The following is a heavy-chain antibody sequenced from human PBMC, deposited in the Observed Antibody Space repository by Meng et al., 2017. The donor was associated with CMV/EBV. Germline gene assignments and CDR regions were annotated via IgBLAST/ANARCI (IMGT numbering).Heavy chain of an antibody. J-gene: IGHJ4*02. CDR1: GFTFSSYG. CDR3: ATSDYDYSSPPGGDY. Sequence: GESLKTSCAASGFTFSSYGMHWVRQAPGKGLEWVAFIRYDGSNKYYADSVKGRFTISRDNSKNTLYLQMNSLRAEDTAVYYCATSDYDYSSPPGGDYWGQGTLVTVSS. V-gene: IGHV3-30*02. CDR2: IRYDGSNK. D-gene: IGHD4-11*01.